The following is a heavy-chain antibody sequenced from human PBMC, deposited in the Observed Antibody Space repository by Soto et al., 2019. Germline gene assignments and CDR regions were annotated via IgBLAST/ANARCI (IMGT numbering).Heavy chain of an antibody. CDR1: GGTFSSYA. V-gene: IGHV1-69*01. D-gene: IGHD3-9*01. Sequence: QVQLVQSGAEVKKPGSSVKVSCKASGGTFSSYAISWVRQAPGQGLKWMGGIIPIFGTANYAQKFQGRVTITADESTSTAYMELSSLRSEDTAVYYCAREGLRYFDLPPVEPNWGQGTLVTVSS. CDR3: AREGLRYFDLPPVEPN. J-gene: IGHJ4*02. CDR2: IIPIFGTA.